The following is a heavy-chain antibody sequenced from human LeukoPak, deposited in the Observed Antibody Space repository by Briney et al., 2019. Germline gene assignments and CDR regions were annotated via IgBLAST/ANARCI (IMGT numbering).Heavy chain of an antibody. J-gene: IGHJ6*04. D-gene: IGHD3-10*01. CDR2: IYPGDSDT. V-gene: IGHV5-51*01. CDR3: PAGVGMVRGVYGMDV. Sequence: GESLKISCKGSGYSFTSYWIGWVRQMPGKGLEWMGIIYPGDSDTRYSPSFQGQVTISADKSISTAYLQWSSLKASDTAMYYCPAGVGMVRGVYGMDVWGKGTTVTVPS. CDR1: GYSFTSYW.